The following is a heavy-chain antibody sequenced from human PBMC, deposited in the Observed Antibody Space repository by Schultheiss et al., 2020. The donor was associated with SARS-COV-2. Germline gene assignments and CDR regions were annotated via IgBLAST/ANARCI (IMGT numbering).Heavy chain of an antibody. J-gene: IGHJ4*02. CDR3: ARRNRYGDFDY. Sequence: GGSLRLSCAASGFTFDDYAMHWVRQAPGKGLEWVSYISSSSSTIYYADSVKGRFTISRDNSKNTLYLQMNSLRAEDTAVYYCARRNRYGDFDYWGQGTLVTVSS. D-gene: IGHD4-17*01. V-gene: IGHV3-48*01. CDR1: GFTFDDYA. CDR2: ISSSSSTI.